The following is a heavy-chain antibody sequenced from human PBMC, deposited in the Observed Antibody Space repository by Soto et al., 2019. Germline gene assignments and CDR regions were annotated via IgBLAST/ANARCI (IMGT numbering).Heavy chain of an antibody. V-gene: IGHV1-69*13. CDR1: GGTFSSCA. CDR2: IIPIFGTA. D-gene: IGHD2-2*01. Sequence: SVKVSCKASGGTFSSCAISWVRQAPGQVLEWMGGIIPIFGTANYAQKFQGRVRITADESTSTAYMELSSLRSEDTAVYYCARWRTRDIVVVPAAGDFDYWGQGTLVTVSS. J-gene: IGHJ4*02. CDR3: ARWRTRDIVVVPAAGDFDY.